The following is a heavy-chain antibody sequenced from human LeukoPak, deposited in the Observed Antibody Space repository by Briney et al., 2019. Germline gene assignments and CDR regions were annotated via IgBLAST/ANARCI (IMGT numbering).Heavy chain of an antibody. Sequence: GGSLRLSCAASGFTFSSYWMSWVRQAPGKGLEWVANIKQDGSEKYYVDSVKGRFTISRDNAKTSLYLQMNSLRAEDTAVYYCARDLSGVTGYTYGRGIDYWGQGTLVTVSS. J-gene: IGHJ4*02. CDR3: ARDLSGVTGYTYGRGIDY. D-gene: IGHD5-18*01. CDR1: GFTFSSYW. V-gene: IGHV3-7*01. CDR2: IKQDGSEK.